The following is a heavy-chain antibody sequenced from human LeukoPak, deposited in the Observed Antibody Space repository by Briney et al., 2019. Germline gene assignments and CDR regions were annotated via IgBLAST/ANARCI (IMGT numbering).Heavy chain of an antibody. J-gene: IGHJ6*03. CDR2: IVVGSGNT. Sequence: SVKVSCKASVFTFTSSAMQWVRQARGQRLEWIGWIVVGSGNTNYAQKFQERVTITRDMSTSTAYMELSSLRSEDTAVYYCAAGDDFFSMDVWGKGTTVTVSS. D-gene: IGHD3-3*01. CDR1: VFTFTSSA. V-gene: IGHV1-58*02. CDR3: AAGDDFFSMDV.